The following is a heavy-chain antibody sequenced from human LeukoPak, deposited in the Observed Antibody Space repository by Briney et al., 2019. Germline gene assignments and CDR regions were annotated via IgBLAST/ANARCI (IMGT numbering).Heavy chain of an antibody. V-gene: IGHV1-69*06. CDR1: GGTFSSYA. CDR2: IIPIFGTA. CDR3: ARVAWGYYDSSGYLGAFDI. J-gene: IGHJ3*02. D-gene: IGHD3-22*01. Sequence: APVKVPCKASGGTFSSYAISWVRQAPGQGLEWMGRIIPIFGTANYAQKFQGRVTITADKSTSTAYMELSSLRSEDTAVYYCARVAWGYYDSSGYLGAFDIWGQGTMVTVSS.